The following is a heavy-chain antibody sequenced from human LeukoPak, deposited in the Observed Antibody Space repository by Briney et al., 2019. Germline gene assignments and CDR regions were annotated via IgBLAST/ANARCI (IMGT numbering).Heavy chain of an antibody. V-gene: IGHV1-18*01. J-gene: IGHJ4*02. CDR2: IRAYNGNT. CDR3: ARGWFGDPTRPSFDY. Sequence: VSVKVSCKASGYTFTSYGISWVRQAPGQGLEWMGWIRAYNGNTNYAQKLQGRVTMTTDTSTSTAYMELRSLRSDDTAVYYCARGWFGDPTRPSFDYWGQGTLVTVST. CDR1: GYTFTSYG. D-gene: IGHD3-10*01.